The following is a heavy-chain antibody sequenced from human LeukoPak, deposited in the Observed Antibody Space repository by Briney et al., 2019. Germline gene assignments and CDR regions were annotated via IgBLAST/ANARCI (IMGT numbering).Heavy chain of an antibody. J-gene: IGHJ3*02. CDR2: IKQDGSEK. D-gene: IGHD2-15*01. CDR1: GFTLSSHW. Sequence: GGSLRLSCAVSGFTLSSHWMSWVRQAPGKGLEWVANIKQDGSEKYYVDSVKGRFTISRDNAKNSLFLQMNSLRAEDTAVYYCVRREIYCSGGSCYWWGAFDIWGQGTMVTVSS. CDR3: VRREIYCSGGSCYWWGAFDI. V-gene: IGHV3-7*01.